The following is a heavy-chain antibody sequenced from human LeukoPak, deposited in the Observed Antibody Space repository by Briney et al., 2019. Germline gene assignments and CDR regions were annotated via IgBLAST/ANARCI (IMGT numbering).Heavy chain of an antibody. J-gene: IGHJ4*02. Sequence: GGSLRLSCAASGFTFSSYAMSWVRQAPGKGLEWVSAISGSGGSTYYADSVKGRFTISRDNAKNSLYLQMNSLRAEDTAVYYCARAAAGTRDFDYWGQGTLVTVSS. D-gene: IGHD6-13*01. CDR1: GFTFSSYA. CDR2: ISGSGGST. V-gene: IGHV3-23*01. CDR3: ARAAAGTRDFDY.